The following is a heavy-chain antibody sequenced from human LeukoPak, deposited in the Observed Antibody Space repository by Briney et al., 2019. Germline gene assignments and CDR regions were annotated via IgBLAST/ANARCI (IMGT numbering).Heavy chain of an antibody. CDR2: IYHSGST. CDR1: GYPISSGYY. CDR3: ARDSGVRGVLSNWFDP. D-gene: IGHD3-10*01. V-gene: IGHV4-38-2*02. Sequence: SETLSLTCAVSGYPISSGYYWGWIRQPPGKGLEWIGSIYHSGSTYYNPSLKSRVTISVDTSKNQFSLKLSSVTAADTAVYYCARDSGVRGVLSNWFDPWGQGTLVTVSS. J-gene: IGHJ5*02.